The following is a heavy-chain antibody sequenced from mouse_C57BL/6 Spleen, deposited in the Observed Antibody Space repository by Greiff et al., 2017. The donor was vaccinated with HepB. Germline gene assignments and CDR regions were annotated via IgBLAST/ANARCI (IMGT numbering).Heavy chain of an antibody. J-gene: IGHJ1*03. CDR1: GFNIKDYY. Sequence: EVQLQQSGAELVKPGASVKLSCTASGFNIKDYYMHWVKQRTEQGLEWIGRIDPEDGETKYAPKFQGKATITADTSSNTADLQLSSLTSEDTAVEYCARWGTGSRGYCDVWGTGTTVTVSS. CDR2: IDPEDGET. D-gene: IGHD1-1*02. CDR3: ARWGTGSRGYCDV. V-gene: IGHV14-2*01.